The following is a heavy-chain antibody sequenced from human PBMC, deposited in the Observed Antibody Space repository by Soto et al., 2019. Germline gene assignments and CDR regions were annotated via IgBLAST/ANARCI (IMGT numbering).Heavy chain of an antibody. J-gene: IGHJ6*02. V-gene: IGHV4-38-2*01. CDR3: ARSAGAQHYYYYYGMDV. Sequence: SETLSLTCAVSGYSISSGYYWGWIRQPPGKGLEWIGSIYHSGSTYYNPSLKSRVTISVDTSKNQFSLKLSSVTAADTAVYYCARSAGAQHYYYYYGMDVWGQGTTVTVSS. CDR2: IYHSGST. D-gene: IGHD3-10*01. CDR1: GYSISSGYY.